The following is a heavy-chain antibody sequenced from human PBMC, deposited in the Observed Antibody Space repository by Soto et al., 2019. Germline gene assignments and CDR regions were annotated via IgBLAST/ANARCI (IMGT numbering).Heavy chain of an antibody. J-gene: IGHJ5*02. CDR3: AREAGRLTGGYRPIRVLWWFDP. CDR1: GGSFSGYY. D-gene: IGHD5-18*01. V-gene: IGHV4-34*01. Sequence: SETLSLTCAVYGGSFSGYYWSWIRQPPGKGLEWIGEINHSGSTNYNPSLKSRVTISVDTSKNQFSLKLSSVTAADTAVYYCAREAGRLTGGYRPIRVLWWFDPWGQGTLFTVSS. CDR2: INHSGST.